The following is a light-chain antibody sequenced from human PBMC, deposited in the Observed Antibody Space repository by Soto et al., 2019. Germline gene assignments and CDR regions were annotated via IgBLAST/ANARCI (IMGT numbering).Light chain of an antibody. V-gene: IGLV2-11*01. CDR3: CSYAGSTTYV. Sequence: QSVLNHPLSVSRSHGQSGTISCTGTSSDVGGYDYVSWYQQHPGKAPKLMIYDVYKRPSGVSNRFSGSKFGNTASLTISGLQADDEADYYCCSYAGSTTYVFGNGTKVTVL. CDR1: SSDVGGYDY. J-gene: IGLJ1*01. CDR2: DVY.